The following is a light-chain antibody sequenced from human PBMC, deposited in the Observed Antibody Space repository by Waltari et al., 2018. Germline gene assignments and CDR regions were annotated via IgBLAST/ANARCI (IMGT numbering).Light chain of an antibody. V-gene: IGLV2-8*01. CDR3: ASYAGGDTPYV. Sequence: QSALSQPPSASGSPGQSVTIPCTGSSSDVGAYAYVSWYQQRPGKAPKVLIYEVNKRPSGVPHRFSGSKSGATASLTVSWLQAEDEADYYCASYAGGDTPYVFGTGTTVTV. CDR2: EVN. CDR1: SSDVGAYAY. J-gene: IGLJ1*01.